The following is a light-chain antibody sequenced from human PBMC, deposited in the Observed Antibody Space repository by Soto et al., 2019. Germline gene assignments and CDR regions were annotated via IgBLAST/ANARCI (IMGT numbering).Light chain of an antibody. Sequence: DIQMTQSPSTLSASVGDRVTITCRASQMISSWLAWYQQKPGKAPTLLIYQASSLETGVPSRFSGSGSGTEFTLTISSLQPDDFATYFCQQDNSFTWTFGQGTKVEIK. J-gene: IGKJ1*01. CDR1: QMISSW. V-gene: IGKV1-5*03. CDR3: QQDNSFTWT. CDR2: QAS.